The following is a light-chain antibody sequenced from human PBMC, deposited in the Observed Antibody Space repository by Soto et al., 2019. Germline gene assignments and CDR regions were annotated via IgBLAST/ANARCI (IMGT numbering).Light chain of an antibody. CDR2: KAS. CDR3: QQYNLYPFP. Sequence: DIQMTQSPSTLSASVGDRVTITCRASQSINSWLAWYQQKPGKAPKLLIYKASSLESGVPSRFSGSGSGTEFTLTISSLQPDDFATYYCQQYNLYPFPFGPGTKVDIK. CDR1: QSINSW. V-gene: IGKV1-5*03. J-gene: IGKJ3*01.